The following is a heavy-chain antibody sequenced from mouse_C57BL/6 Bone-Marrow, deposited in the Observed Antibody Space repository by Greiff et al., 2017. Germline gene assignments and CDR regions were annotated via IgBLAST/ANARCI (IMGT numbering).Heavy chain of an antibody. CDR2: IYPRSGNT. D-gene: IGHD4-1*01. CDR1: GYTFTSYG. V-gene: IGHV1-81*01. J-gene: IGHJ2*01. Sequence: QVQLQQSGAELARPGASVKLSCKASGYTFTSYGISWVRQRTGQGLEWIGEIYPRSGNTYYNETFKGKATLTADKSSSTAYMELRSLTSEDSAVYFCASSNWDGFYYFDYWGQGTTLTVSS. CDR3: ASSNWDGFYYFDY.